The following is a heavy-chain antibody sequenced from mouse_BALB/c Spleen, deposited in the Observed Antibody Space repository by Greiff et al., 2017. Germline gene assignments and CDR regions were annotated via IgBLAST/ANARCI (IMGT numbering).Heavy chain of an antibody. J-gene: IGHJ3*01. D-gene: IGHD2-14*01. CDR2: ISSGGSYT. CDR1: GFTFSSYA. V-gene: IGHV5-9-4*01. Sequence: EVQLVESGGGLVKPGGSLKLSCAASGFTFSSYAMSWVRQSPEKRLEWVAEISSGGSYTYYPDTVTGRFTISRDNAKNTLYLEMSSLRSEDTAMYYCARDTHYRYDGFAYWGQGTLVTVSA. CDR3: ARDTHYRYDGFAY.